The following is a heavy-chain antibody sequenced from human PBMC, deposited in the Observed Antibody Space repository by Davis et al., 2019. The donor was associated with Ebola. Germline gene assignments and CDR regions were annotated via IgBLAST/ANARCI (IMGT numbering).Heavy chain of an antibody. Sequence: HTGGPLRLPFATPEFTFRSYWMHCLRQAPGKGLVWVSRIYSDGSSTSYADSVKGRFTISRDNAKNTLYLQMNSLRAEDTAVYYCARDRSGTSGWSPFDYWGQGSLVTVSS. CDR1: EFTFRSYW. CDR2: IYSDGSST. CDR3: ARDRSGTSGWSPFDY. J-gene: IGHJ4*02. V-gene: IGHV3-74*01. D-gene: IGHD6-19*01.